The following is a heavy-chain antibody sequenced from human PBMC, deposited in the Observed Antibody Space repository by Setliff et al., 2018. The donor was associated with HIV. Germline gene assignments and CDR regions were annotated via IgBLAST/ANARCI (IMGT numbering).Heavy chain of an antibody. J-gene: IGHJ4*02. CDR2: INCNSGGT. V-gene: IGHV1-2*02. D-gene: IGHD4-17*01. CDR1: GYTFTGSF. Sequence: ASVKVSCKSSGYTFTGSFMHWVRHAPGQGLEWMGWINCNSGGTYYAQNFQGRVTMTRDTSINTAYMELSRLRSDDTAVYYCARDDHGDPFDYWGQGTLVTVSS. CDR3: ARDDHGDPFDY.